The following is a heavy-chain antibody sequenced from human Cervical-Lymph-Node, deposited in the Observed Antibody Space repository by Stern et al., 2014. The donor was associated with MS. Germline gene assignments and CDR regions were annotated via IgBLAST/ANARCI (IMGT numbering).Heavy chain of an antibody. Sequence: VQLLQSGAEVKKPGASVKLSCTAPGYKFTNYYIHWMRQAPGQGPEWMGMINPSGDSTTYAQKFQGRGTMTRDTSTSAVYMELSRLRSEDAAVYYCASDRLGYWGQGTQVTVSS. V-gene: IGHV1-46*01. J-gene: IGHJ4*02. CDR1: GYKFTNYY. CDR3: ASDRLGY. CDR2: INPSGDST.